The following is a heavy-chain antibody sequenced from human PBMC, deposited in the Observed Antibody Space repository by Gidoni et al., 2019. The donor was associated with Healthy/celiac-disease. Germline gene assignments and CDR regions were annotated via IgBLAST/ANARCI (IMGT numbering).Heavy chain of an antibody. D-gene: IGHD3-22*01. Sequence: GQGLEWMGGIIPIFGTANYAQKFQGRVTITADESTSTAYMELSSLSSEDTAVYYCASDDYYDSSGYFYYWGQGTLVTVSS. CDR3: ASDDYYDSSGYFYY. J-gene: IGHJ4*02. V-gene: IGHV1-69*01. CDR2: IIPIFGTA.